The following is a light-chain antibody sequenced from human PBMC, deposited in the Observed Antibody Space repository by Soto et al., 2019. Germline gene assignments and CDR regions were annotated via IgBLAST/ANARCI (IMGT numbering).Light chain of an antibody. Sequence: DIVMTQSPDSLAVSLGERATMHCKSRQSILYIYNNKNNLAWYQQRPGQPPQLLVYGASTRKSGVPARFSGSGSGTDFTLSISSLQAEDVAVYYCQQYYSTPRTFGQGTKGDIK. J-gene: IGKJ1*01. CDR1: QSILYIYNNKNN. CDR2: GAS. CDR3: QQYYSTPRT. V-gene: IGKV4-1*01.